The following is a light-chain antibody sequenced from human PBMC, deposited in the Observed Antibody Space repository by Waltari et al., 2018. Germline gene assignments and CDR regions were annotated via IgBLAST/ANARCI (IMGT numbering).Light chain of an antibody. CDR1: QRISSY. Sequence: DIQMTQSPPYLSASVGDRVTITCRASQRISSYLNWYQQKPGKAPKLLIYAASSLESGVPSRFSGSGFGTDFTLTINGLQAEDFAAYYCQQTYSNFRTFGQGTKVDVK. V-gene: IGKV1-39*01. J-gene: IGKJ1*01. CDR2: AAS. CDR3: QQTYSNFRT.